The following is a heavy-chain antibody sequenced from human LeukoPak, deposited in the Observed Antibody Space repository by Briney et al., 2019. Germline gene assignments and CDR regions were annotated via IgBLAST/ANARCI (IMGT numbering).Heavy chain of an antibody. D-gene: IGHD2/OR15-2a*01. CDR1: GGSFSGYY. V-gene: IGHV4-34*01. CDR2: INHSGST. Sequence: PSETLSLTCAVYGGSFSGYYWSWIRQPPGKGLEWIGEINHSGSTNYNPSLKSRVTISVDTSKNQFSLKLSSVTAADTAVYYCARHANSRAVVDAFDIWGQGTMVTVSS. CDR3: ARHANSRAVVDAFDI. J-gene: IGHJ3*02.